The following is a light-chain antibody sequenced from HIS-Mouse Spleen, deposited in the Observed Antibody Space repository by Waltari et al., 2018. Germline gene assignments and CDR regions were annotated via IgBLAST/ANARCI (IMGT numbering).Light chain of an antibody. CDR2: EGS. Sequence: QSALTQPASVSGAPGPSNTISCTGTSSDVGSDNLVSWYQQHPGNPPQLMIYEGSKRPSGVSHRFSGSKSGNTASLTISGLQAEDEADYYCCSYAGSSTWVFGGGTKLTVL. V-gene: IGLV2-23*01. CDR3: CSYAGSSTWV. CDR1: SSDVGSDNL. J-gene: IGLJ3*02.